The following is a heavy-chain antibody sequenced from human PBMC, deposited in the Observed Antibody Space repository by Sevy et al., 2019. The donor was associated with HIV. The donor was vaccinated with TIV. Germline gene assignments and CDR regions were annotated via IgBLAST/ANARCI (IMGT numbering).Heavy chain of an antibody. CDR1: GFTFSHAW. J-gene: IGHJ6*02. V-gene: IGHV3-15*01. Sequence: GGSLRLSCAASGFTFSHAWMSWVRQAPGKGLEWVGRIKSKTDGGTIDYVAPGKGRFTIARDDSKNTLYLQLNSLKSEDTAVYYCTLDGIWNVGNNYYYGMDVWGQGTTVTVSS. D-gene: IGHD1-1*01. CDR2: IKSKTDGGTI. CDR3: TLDGIWNVGNNYYYGMDV.